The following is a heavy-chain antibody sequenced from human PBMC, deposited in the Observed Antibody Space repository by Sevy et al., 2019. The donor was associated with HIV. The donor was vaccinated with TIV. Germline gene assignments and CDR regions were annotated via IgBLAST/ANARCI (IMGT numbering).Heavy chain of an antibody. CDR2: INRTSESI. V-gene: IGHV3-48*03. CDR1: GLSLKDFE. Sequence: GGSLRLSCVVSGLSLKDFEMNWVRQTPGKGLEWLSYINRTSESIYYADSAKGRFTISRDNAKNSLYLQMNNLRAEDTALYYCAAGTIDYWGQGTLVTVSS. J-gene: IGHJ4*02. CDR3: AAGTIDY. D-gene: IGHD1-1*01.